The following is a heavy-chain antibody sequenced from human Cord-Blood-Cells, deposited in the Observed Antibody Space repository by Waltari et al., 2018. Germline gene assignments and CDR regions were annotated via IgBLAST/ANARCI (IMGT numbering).Heavy chain of an antibody. Sequence: QVQLVQSGAEVKKPGSSVKVSCKASGGTFSSYAISWVRQAPGQGLEWMGGVIPIVGTASYAQKFQGRVTSTADESTSTAYMELSSLRSEDTAVYYCARRAGGPFDAFDIWGQGTMVTVSS. CDR3: ARRAGGPFDAFDI. V-gene: IGHV1-69*12. CDR1: GGTFSSYA. CDR2: VIPIVGTA. J-gene: IGHJ3*02. D-gene: IGHD3-16*01.